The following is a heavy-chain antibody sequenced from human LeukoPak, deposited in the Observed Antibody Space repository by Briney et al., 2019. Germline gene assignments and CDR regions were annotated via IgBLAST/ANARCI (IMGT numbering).Heavy chain of an antibody. Sequence: PGGSLRLSCTASGFTVSTNSMSWVRQAPGKGLEWVSVIYGAGAGITYYIDSVKGRFTISRDNSRNTVYLQMNSLRAEDTAVYYCARELGDWGQGTLVTVSS. CDR3: ARELGD. CDR1: GFTVSTNS. CDR2: IYGAGAGIT. V-gene: IGHV3-53*01. J-gene: IGHJ4*02.